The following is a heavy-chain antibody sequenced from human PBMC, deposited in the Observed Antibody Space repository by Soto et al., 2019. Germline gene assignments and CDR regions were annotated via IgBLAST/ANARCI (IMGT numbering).Heavy chain of an antibody. Sequence: ASVKVSCKASGYTFTSYGISWVLQAPGQGLEWMGWISAYNGNTNYAQKLQGRVTMTTDTSTSTAYMELRSLRSDDTAVYYCARDQGEGLPQKYYYYGMDGWGQGTTVTVAS. J-gene: IGHJ6*02. V-gene: IGHV1-18*01. CDR1: GYTFTSYG. CDR3: ARDQGEGLPQKYYYYGMDG. CDR2: ISAYNGNT. D-gene: IGHD3-16*01.